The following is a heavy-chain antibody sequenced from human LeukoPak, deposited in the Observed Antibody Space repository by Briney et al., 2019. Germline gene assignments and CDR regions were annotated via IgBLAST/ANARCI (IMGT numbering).Heavy chain of an antibody. Sequence: GSLRLSCAASGFTFSSYPMSWVRQAPGKGLQWVSAITGGGGSAYYGDSVKGRLTISRDNSKSTLYLQMNSLRAEDTGIYYCAARPLMPPRFDYWGQGTLVTVSS. CDR1: GFTFSSYP. J-gene: IGHJ4*02. D-gene: IGHD2-2*01. V-gene: IGHV3-23*01. CDR3: AARPLMPPRFDY. CDR2: ITGGGGSA.